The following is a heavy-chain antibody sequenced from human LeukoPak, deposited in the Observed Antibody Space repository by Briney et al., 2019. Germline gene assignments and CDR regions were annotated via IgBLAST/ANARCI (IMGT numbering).Heavy chain of an antibody. CDR1: GGSFSGYY. Sequence: PSETLSLTCAVYGGSFSGYYWSWIRQPPGKGLEWIGEINHSGSTNYNPSLKSRVTISVDTSKNQFSLNLSSETAADTAVYYCARREGATSMVRSFDYSGQGTLVTVSS. J-gene: IGHJ4*02. CDR3: ARREGATSMVRSFDY. D-gene: IGHD3-10*01. CDR2: INHSGST. V-gene: IGHV4-34*01.